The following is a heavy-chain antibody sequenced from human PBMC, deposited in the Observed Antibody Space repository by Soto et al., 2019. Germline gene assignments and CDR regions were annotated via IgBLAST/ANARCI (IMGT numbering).Heavy chain of an antibody. V-gene: IGHV3-11*06. D-gene: IGHD3-22*01. Sequence: LRLSFAASGFTFSDYYMSWIRQAPGKGLEWVSYISSSSSYTNYADSVKGRFTISRDNAKNSLYLQMNSLRAEDTAVYYCARGYYYDKGDYYYGMDVWGQGTTVTVSS. CDR3: ARGYYYDKGDYYYGMDV. CDR1: GFTFSDYY. CDR2: ISSSSSYT. J-gene: IGHJ6*02.